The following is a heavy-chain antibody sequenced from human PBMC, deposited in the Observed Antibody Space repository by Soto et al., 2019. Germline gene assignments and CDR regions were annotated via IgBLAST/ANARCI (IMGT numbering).Heavy chain of an antibody. Sequence: GGSLRLSCAASGFTFSSYGMHWVRQAPGKGLEWVAVIWYDGSNKYYADSVKGRFTISRDNSKNTLYLQMNSLRAEDTAVYYCARDSSVQVPYYYYYGMDVWGKGTTVTVAS. CDR3: ARDSSVQVPYYYYYGMDV. J-gene: IGHJ6*04. V-gene: IGHV3-33*01. CDR1: GFTFSSYG. D-gene: IGHD1-1*01. CDR2: IWYDGSNK.